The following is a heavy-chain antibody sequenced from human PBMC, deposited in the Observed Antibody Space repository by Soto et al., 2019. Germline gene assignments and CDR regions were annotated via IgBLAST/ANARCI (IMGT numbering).Heavy chain of an antibody. CDR1: GFTFSSYS. CDR3: ARDDCSGGSCSHAFDI. J-gene: IGHJ3*02. CDR2: ISSSSSYI. Sequence: EVQLVESGGGLVQPGGSLRLSCAASGFTFSSYSMNWVRQAPGKGLEWVSSISSSSSYIYYADSVKGRFTISRDNAKNSLYLQMNSLRAEDTAVYYCARDDCSGGSCSHAFDIWGQGTMVTVSS. D-gene: IGHD2-15*01. V-gene: IGHV3-21*01.